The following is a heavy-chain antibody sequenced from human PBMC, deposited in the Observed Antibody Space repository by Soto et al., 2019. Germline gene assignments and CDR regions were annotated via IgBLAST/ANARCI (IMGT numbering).Heavy chain of an antibody. V-gene: IGHV5-51*01. Sequence: PGESLKISCKGSGYSFTSYWIGWVRQMPGKGLEWMGIIYPGDSDTRYSPSFQGQVTISADKSISTAYLQWSSLKASDTAMYYCASPIWGPDYYDSSGYYSYYYGMDVWGQGTTVTVSS. CDR2: IYPGDSDT. J-gene: IGHJ6*02. D-gene: IGHD3-22*01. CDR3: ASPIWGPDYYDSSGYYSYYYGMDV. CDR1: GYSFTSYW.